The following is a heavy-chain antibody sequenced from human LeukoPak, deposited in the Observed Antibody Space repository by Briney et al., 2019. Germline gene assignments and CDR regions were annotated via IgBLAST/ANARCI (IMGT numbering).Heavy chain of an antibody. D-gene: IGHD3-22*01. V-gene: IGHV4-39*07. CDR2: IYYSGST. CDR3: ASRDYYDSSGFD. Sequence: ETLSLTCTVSGGSISSSSYYWGWIRQPPGKGLEWIGSIYYSGSTYYNPSLKSRVTISVDTSKNQFSLKLSSVTAADTAVYYCASRDYYDSSGFDWGQGTLVTVSS. CDR1: GGSISSSSYY. J-gene: IGHJ4*02.